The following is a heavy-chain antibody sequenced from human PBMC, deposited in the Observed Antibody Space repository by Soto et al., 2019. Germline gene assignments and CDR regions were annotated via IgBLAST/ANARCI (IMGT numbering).Heavy chain of an antibody. CDR3: AREGDARCFDS. D-gene: IGHD1-26*01. J-gene: IGHJ5*01. CDR2: LKDRSQNYAT. Sequence: EVQLVESGGGLVQPGGSARLSCAASGFSVSGWYMDWVRQAPGKGLEWVARLKDRSQNYATEYAASVKGRFTVSRHASQNSMYLQMNSLKIDDTAVYYCAREGDARCFDSWGQGTLVTVS. V-gene: IGHV3-72*01. CDR1: GFSVSGWY.